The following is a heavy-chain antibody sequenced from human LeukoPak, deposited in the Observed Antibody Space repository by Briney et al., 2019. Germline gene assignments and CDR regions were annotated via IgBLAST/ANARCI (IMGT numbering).Heavy chain of an antibody. CDR2: INHSGIT. Sequence: PSETLPLTCTVSGGSISSSSYYWGWIRQTPGKGLEWIGEINHSGITDYNPSLRSRVTISVDTSKNQFSLKLSSVTAADTAIYYCARAVIVVAAATQRNWFDPWGQGTLVTVSS. D-gene: IGHD2-15*01. CDR3: ARAVIVVAAATQRNWFDP. V-gene: IGHV4-39*07. J-gene: IGHJ5*02. CDR1: GGSISSSSYY.